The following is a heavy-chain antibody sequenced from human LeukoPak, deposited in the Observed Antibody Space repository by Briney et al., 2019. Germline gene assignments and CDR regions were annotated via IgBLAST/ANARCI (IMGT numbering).Heavy chain of an antibody. D-gene: IGHD5-18*01. CDR1: GYTFTGYY. V-gene: IGHV7-4-1*02. J-gene: IGHJ4*02. Sequence: GASVKVSCKASGYTFTGYYINWVRQAPGQGLEWMGWINTNTGNPTYAQGFTGRFVFSLDTSVSTAYLQISGLKADDTAVYYCGRDPKLGIRGYTYGYIDFWGQGTLVTVSS. CDR2: INTNTGNP. CDR3: GRDPKLGIRGYTYGYIDF.